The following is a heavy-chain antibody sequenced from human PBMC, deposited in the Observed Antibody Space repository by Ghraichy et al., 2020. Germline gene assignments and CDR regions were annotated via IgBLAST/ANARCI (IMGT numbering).Heavy chain of an antibody. D-gene: IGHD3-22*01. J-gene: IGHJ5*02. Sequence: SETLSLTCAVYGGSFSGYYWSWIRQPPGKGLEWIGEISHSGSTNYNPSLKSRVTISVDTSKNPFSLKLSSVTAADTAVYYCARALPASDSSGYYLSWGQGTLVTVSS. CDR3: ARALPASDSSGYYLS. V-gene: IGHV4-34*01. CDR1: GGSFSGYY. CDR2: ISHSGST.